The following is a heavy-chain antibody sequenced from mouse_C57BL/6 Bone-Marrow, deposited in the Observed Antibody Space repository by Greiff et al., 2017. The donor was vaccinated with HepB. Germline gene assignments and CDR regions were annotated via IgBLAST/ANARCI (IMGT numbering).Heavy chain of an antibody. D-gene: IGHD2-4*01. CDR3: ARRANYDYDGLAMDY. Sequence: EVQLQQSGAELVKPGDSVKISCKASGYSFTGYFMNWVMQSHGKSLEWIGRINPYNGDTFYNQKFKGKATLTVDKSSSTAHMELRSLTSEDSAVYYCARRANYDYDGLAMDYWGQGTSVTVSS. J-gene: IGHJ4*01. CDR2: INPYNGDT. CDR1: GYSFTGYF. V-gene: IGHV1-20*01.